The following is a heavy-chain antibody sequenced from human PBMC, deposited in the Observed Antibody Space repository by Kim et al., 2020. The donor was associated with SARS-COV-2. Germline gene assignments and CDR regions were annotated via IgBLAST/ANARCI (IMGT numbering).Heavy chain of an antibody. J-gene: IGHJ4*01. Sequence: GGSLRLSCAASGFTFSSYGMHWVRQAPGKGLEWVAVIWYDGSNKYYADSVKGRFTISRDNSKNTLYLQLNSLRAEDTAVYYCAKAMLYFDWLPDYWGHGTLVTVSS. CDR1: GFTFSSYG. D-gene: IGHD3-9*01. CDR2: IWYDGSNK. V-gene: IGHV3-33*06. CDR3: AKAMLYFDWLPDY.